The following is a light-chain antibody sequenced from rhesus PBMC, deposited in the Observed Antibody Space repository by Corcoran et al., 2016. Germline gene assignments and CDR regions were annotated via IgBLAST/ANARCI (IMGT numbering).Light chain of an antibody. CDR3: QKYSSTPFT. V-gene: IGKV3-53*01. J-gene: IGKJ3*01. CDR2: GAS. CDR1: QRISSY. Sequence: QVILTQSPATLSLSPGERATLSCRASQRISSYLAWYQQKPGQAPTLPIDGASSRAPGIPDRFSGIGSGRYFTLTISSLEPEDFAVYYCQKYSSTPFTFGPGTKLDIK.